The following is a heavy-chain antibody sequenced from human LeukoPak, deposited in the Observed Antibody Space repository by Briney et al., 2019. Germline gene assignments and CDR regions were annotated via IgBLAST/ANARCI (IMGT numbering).Heavy chain of an antibody. CDR3: AKDNTVVTHTFDY. J-gene: IGHJ4*02. CDR1: GFTFSSYA. V-gene: IGHV3-23*01. Sequence: GGSLRLSCAASGFTFSSYAMSWVRQAPGKGVEWVSAISGSGGSTYYADSVKGRFTISRDNSKNTLYLQMNSLRAEDTAVYYCAKDNTVVTHTFDYWGQGTLVTVSS. CDR2: ISGSGGST. D-gene: IGHD4-23*01.